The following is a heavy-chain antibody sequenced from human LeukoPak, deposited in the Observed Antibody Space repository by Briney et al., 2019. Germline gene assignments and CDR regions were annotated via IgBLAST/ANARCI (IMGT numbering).Heavy chain of an antibody. CDR1: GFTFSNYA. CDR2: ISGFGGST. V-gene: IGHV3-23*01. J-gene: IGHJ4*02. CDR3: ARRSGSSWSSFDY. Sequence: PGGSLRLSCAASGFTFSNYAMNWVRQATGKGLEWVSGISGFGGSTYYAPSVKGRLTISRDNFGNMLYLHLDSLRVEDTAIYYCARRSGSSWSSFDYWGQGALVTVSS. D-gene: IGHD6-13*01.